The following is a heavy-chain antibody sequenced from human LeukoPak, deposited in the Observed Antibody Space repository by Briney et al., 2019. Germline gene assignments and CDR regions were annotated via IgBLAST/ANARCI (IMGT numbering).Heavy chain of an antibody. Sequence: ASVKVSCKASGGTFSSYAISWVRQAPGQGLEWMGGIIPIFGTANYAQKFQGRDTITADESTSTAYMELSSLRSEDTAVYYCAREPYSNYIYNWFDPWGQGTLVTVSS. CDR3: AREPYSNYIYNWFDP. CDR1: GGTFSSYA. V-gene: IGHV1-69*13. CDR2: IIPIFGTA. J-gene: IGHJ5*02. D-gene: IGHD4-11*01.